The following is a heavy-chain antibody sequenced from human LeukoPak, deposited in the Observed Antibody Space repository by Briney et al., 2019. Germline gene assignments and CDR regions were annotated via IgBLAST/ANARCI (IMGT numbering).Heavy chain of an antibody. J-gene: IGHJ6*03. CDR1: GFTFSSYV. CDR3: ASLGAVAGIAYYYYMDV. V-gene: IGHV3-21*01. D-gene: IGHD6-19*01. Sequence: PGGSLRLSCAASGFTFSSYVMSWVRQAPGKGLEWVSSISSSSSYIYYADSVKGRFTISRDNAKNSLYLQMNSLRAEDTAVYYCASLGAVAGIAYYYYMDVWGKGTTVTVSS. CDR2: ISSSSSYI.